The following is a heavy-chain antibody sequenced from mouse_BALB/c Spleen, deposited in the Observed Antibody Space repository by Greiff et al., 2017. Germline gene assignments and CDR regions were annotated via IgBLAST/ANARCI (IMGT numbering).Heavy chain of an antibody. J-gene: IGHJ3*01. V-gene: IGHV2-9*02. CDR3: ARGEYGLAWFAY. CDR2: IWAGGST. CDR1: GFSLTSYG. Sequence: VQLQESGPGLVAPSQSLSITCTVSGFSLTSYGVHWVRQPPGKGLEWLGVIWAGGSTNYNSALMSRLSISKDNSKSQVFLKMNSLQTDDTAMYYCARGEYGLAWFAYWGQGTLVTVSA. D-gene: IGHD2-10*02.